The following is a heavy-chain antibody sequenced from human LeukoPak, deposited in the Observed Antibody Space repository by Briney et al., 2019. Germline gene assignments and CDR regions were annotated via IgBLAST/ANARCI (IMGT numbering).Heavy chain of an antibody. J-gene: IGHJ4*02. Sequence: PSETLSLTCAVYGGSFSGYYWSWIRQPPGKGLEWIGEINHSGSTNYNPSLKSRVTISVDTSKNQFSLKLSSVTAADTAVYYRARGLTSYMTGYYFDYWGQGTLVTVSS. CDR3: ARGLTSYMTGYYFDY. CDR2: INHSGST. V-gene: IGHV4-34*01. D-gene: IGHD3-9*01. CDR1: GGSFSGYY.